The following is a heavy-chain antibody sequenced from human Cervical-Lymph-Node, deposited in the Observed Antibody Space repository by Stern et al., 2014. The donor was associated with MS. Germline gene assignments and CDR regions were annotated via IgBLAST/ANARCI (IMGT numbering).Heavy chain of an antibody. D-gene: IGHD1-20*01. CDR3: ARDNWKDNWFDP. Sequence: VQLVESGAEVKKPGASVKVSCMASGYTFTDNYIHWVRQAPGEGLEWLGMINPSGGATKYAQQFQGRVTMTRDKSTSTVYMDLSSLISGDTAVYYCARDNWKDNWFDPWGQGTLVTVSS. CDR2: INPSGGAT. J-gene: IGHJ5*02. V-gene: IGHV1-46*01. CDR1: GYTFTDNY.